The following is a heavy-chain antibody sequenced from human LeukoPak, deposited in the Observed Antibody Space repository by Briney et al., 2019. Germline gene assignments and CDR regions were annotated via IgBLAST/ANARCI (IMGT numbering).Heavy chain of an antibody. D-gene: IGHD4-11*01. CDR1: GYTFTSYG. Sequence: ASVKVSCKASGYTFTSYGIRWVRQAPGQGLEWMGWISDYNGNTNYAQKLQGRATMTTDTSTSTAYMELRSLRSDDTAVYYCARDLYRDSLPVSWFDPWGQGTLVTVSS. V-gene: IGHV1-18*01. CDR3: ARDLYRDSLPVSWFDP. J-gene: IGHJ5*02. CDR2: ISDYNGNT.